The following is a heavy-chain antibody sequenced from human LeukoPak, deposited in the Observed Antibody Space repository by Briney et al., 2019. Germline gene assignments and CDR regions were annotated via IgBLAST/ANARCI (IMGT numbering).Heavy chain of an antibody. V-gene: IGHV4-59*12. CDR1: GGSISSYY. CDR2: IYYSGST. CDR3: ATERGSYRLFDY. J-gene: IGHJ4*02. Sequence: PSETLSLTCTVSGGSISSYYWSWIRQPPGKGLEWIGYIYYSGSTNYNPSLKSRVTISVDKSKNQFSLKLSSVTAADTAVYYCATERGSYRLFDYWGQGTLVTVSS. D-gene: IGHD3-16*02.